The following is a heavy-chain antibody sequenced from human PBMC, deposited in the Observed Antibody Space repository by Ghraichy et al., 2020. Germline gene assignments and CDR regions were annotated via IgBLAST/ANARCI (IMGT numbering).Heavy chain of an antibody. D-gene: IGHD6-19*01. J-gene: IGHJ6*02. V-gene: IGHV3-30*02. Sequence: GGSLRLSCAASGFTFSTYGMHWVRQAPGKGLEWVALIRFDGSNQKYADSVKGRFTISRDNAQNSLYLQMNSLRAEDTAVYYCSRGGGAGTPVLYHMDVWGLGTTVTVSS. CDR3: SRGGGAGTPVLYHMDV. CDR2: IRFDGSNQ. CDR1: GFTFSTYG.